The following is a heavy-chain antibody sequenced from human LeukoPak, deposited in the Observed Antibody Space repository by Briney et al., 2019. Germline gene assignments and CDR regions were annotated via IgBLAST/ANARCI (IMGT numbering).Heavy chain of an antibody. J-gene: IGHJ3*02. CDR2: ITSNGNTI. Sequence: GGSLRLSCVASGFTFSSYTMNWVRQAPGKGLEWVSYITSNGNTIYYGDSVEGRFTISRDNAKNSLYLQMNSLRAEDTAVYYCTRAFNIWGQGTMVTVSS. CDR3: TRAFNI. CDR1: GFTFSSYT. V-gene: IGHV3-48*03.